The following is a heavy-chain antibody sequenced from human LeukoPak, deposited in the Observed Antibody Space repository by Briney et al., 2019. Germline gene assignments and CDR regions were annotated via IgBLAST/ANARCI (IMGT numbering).Heavy chain of an antibody. J-gene: IGHJ4*02. D-gene: IGHD3-10*01. V-gene: IGHV3-23*01. CDR2: ISGSGGST. CDR1: GFTFSSYA. Sequence: GGSLRLYCAAPGFTFSSYAMSWVRQAPGKGLERVSAISGSGGSTYYADSVKGRFTISRDNSKNTLYLQMNSLRAEDTAVYYCAKELYYYGSGTIDYWGQGTLVTVSS. CDR3: AKELYYYGSGTIDY.